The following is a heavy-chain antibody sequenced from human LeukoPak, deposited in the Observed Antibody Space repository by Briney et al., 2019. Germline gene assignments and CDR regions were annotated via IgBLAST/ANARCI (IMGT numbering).Heavy chain of an antibody. J-gene: IGHJ4*02. CDR1: GYTFTGYF. D-gene: IGHD4-23*01. CDR2: ISAYNGNT. CDR3: ARAPWTTVVTPLNDY. Sequence: ASVKVSCKASGYTFTGYFMHWVRQAPGQGLEWMGWISAYNGNTNYAQKLQGRVTMTTDTSTSTAYMELRSLRSDDTAVYYCARAPWTTVVTPLNDYWGQGTLVTVSS. V-gene: IGHV1-18*04.